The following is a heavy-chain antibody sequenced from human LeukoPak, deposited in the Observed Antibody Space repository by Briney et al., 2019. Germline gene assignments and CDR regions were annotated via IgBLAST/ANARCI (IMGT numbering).Heavy chain of an antibody. V-gene: IGHV3-66*01. CDR1: GFSVSNNY. Sequence: GGSLRLSCAASGFSVSNNYMSWVRQAPGKGLEWVSTINRDGPTFHADSVKGRFTISRDNSKNTLYLQMNSLRAEDTAVYYCARDLIVGANHDAFDIWGQGTMVTVSS. CDR2: INRDGPT. D-gene: IGHD1-26*01. CDR3: ARDLIVGANHDAFDI. J-gene: IGHJ3*02.